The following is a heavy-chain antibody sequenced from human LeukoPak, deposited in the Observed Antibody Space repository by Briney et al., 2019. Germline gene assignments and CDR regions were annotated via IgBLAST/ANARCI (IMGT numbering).Heavy chain of an antibody. V-gene: IGHV4-39*07. J-gene: IGHJ5*02. CDR2: IYYSGST. CDR3: ARGGLTMVRGVIITFTLDWFDP. CDR1: GGSISSSSYY. D-gene: IGHD3-10*01. Sequence: SETLSLTCTVSGGSISSSSYYWGWIRQPPGKGLEWIESIYYSGSTYYNPSLKSRVTISVDTSKNQFSLKLSSVTAADTAVYYCARGGLTMVRGVIITFTLDWFDPWGQGTLVTVSS.